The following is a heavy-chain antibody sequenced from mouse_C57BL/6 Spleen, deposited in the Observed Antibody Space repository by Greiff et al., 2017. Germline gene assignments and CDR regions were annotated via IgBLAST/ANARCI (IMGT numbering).Heavy chain of an antibody. V-gene: IGHV5-4*01. CDR2: ISDGGSYT. Sequence: EVMLVESGGGLVKPGGSLKLSCAASGFTFSSYAMSWVRQTPEKRLEWVATISDGGSYTYYPDNVKGRFTISRDNAKNNLYLHMSHLKSEDTAMYYCARDGNYVYYFDYWGQGTTLTVSS. CDR3: ARDGNYVYYFDY. J-gene: IGHJ2*01. CDR1: GFTFSSYA. D-gene: IGHD2-1*01.